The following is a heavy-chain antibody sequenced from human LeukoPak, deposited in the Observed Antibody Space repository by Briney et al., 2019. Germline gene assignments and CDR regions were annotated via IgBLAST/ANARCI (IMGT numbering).Heavy chain of an antibody. V-gene: IGHV3-21*01. D-gene: IGHD2-2*01. CDR2: ISSSASDI. Sequence: GGSLRLSCAASGFTFSSYAMNWVRQAPGKGLEWVSSISSSASDIYTNYAASVKGRFTISRDNTKNSLYLQVNSLRAEDTAVYYCARSGVESAAPVRFDPWGQGTLVTVSS. J-gene: IGHJ5*02. CDR3: ARSGVESAAPVRFDP. CDR1: GFTFSSYA.